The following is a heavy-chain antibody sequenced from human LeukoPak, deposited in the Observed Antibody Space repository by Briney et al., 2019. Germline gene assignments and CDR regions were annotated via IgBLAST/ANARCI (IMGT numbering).Heavy chain of an antibody. J-gene: IGHJ4*02. V-gene: IGHV3-33*06. D-gene: IGHD6-19*01. CDR1: GFTFSGCG. CDR3: AKDSVISSGWYCFDY. Sequence: TGGSLRLSCAASGFTFSGCGMHWVRQAPGKGLEWVAVIWYDGSNKYYADSVKGRFTISRDNSKNTLYLQMNSLRAEDTAVYYCAKDSVISSGWYCFDYWGQGTLVTVSS. CDR2: IWYDGSNK.